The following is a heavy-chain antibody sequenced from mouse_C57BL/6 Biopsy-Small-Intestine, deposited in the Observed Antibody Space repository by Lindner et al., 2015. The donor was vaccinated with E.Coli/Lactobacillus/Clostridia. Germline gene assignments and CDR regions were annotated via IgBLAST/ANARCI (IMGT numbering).Heavy chain of an antibody. CDR1: GYALSNSW. V-gene: IGHV1-82*01. CDR3: GRGVQGWDGNFDV. CDR2: IYLGDGDT. J-gene: IGHJ1*03. D-gene: IGHD4-1*01. Sequence: VQLQESGPELVKPGASVKISCKASGYALSNSWMNWVKQWPGKGLEWIGRIYLGDGDTNYNEKFKAKATLTADKSSNTAYMQLNNLTSEDSAVYFCGRGVQGWDGNFDVWGTGTAVTVSS.